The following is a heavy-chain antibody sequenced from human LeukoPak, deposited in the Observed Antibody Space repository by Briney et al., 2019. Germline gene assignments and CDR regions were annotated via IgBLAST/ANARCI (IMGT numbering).Heavy chain of an antibody. J-gene: IGHJ6*02. CDR2: INSDGSIT. CDR1: GFTFRNYV. V-gene: IGHV3-74*01. CDR3: ARDAVDTANAV. Sequence: GGSLRLSCTASGFTFRNYVMSWVRQAPGKGLVWVSHINSDGSITSYADSVKGRFTISRDNAKNTLYLQMNSLRAEDTAVYYCARDAVDTANAVWGQGTTVTVSS. D-gene: IGHD5-18*01.